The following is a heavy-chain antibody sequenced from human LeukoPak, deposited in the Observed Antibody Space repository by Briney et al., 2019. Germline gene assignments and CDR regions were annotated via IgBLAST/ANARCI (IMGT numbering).Heavy chain of an antibody. CDR2: INHSGST. Sequence: SETLSLTCAVYGGSFSGYHWSWIRQPPGKGLEWIWEINHSGSTNYNPSLKSRVTISVDTSKNQFSLKLSSVTAADTAVYYCSRGWKSDYWGQGTLVTVSS. V-gene: IGHV4-34*01. D-gene: IGHD1-1*01. CDR1: GGSFSGYH. J-gene: IGHJ4*02. CDR3: SRGWKSDY.